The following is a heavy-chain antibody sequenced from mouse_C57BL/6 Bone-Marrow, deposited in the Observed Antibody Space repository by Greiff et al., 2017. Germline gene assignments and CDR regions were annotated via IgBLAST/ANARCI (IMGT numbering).Heavy chain of an antibody. CDR2: IYPGGGYT. V-gene: IGHV1-63*01. D-gene: IGHD1-1*01. CDR1: GYTFTNYW. Sequence: VQLQQSGAELVRPGTSVKMSCKASGYTFTNYWIGWAKQRPGHGLEWIGDIYPGGGYTNYNEKFKGKATLTADKSSSTAYMQFSSLTSEDSAIYYGARYYYGSSYGYAMDYWGQGTSVTVSS. CDR3: ARYYYGSSYGYAMDY. J-gene: IGHJ4*01.